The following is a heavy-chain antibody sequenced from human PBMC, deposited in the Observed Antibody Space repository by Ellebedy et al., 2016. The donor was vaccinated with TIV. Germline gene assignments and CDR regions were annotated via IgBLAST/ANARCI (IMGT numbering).Heavy chain of an antibody. CDR1: GGSFSGDY. J-gene: IGHJ5*02. D-gene: IGHD2-2*01. V-gene: IGHV4-34*01. CDR3: ARQDIVVVPAAYNWFDP. Sequence: SETLSLTXAVYGGSFSGDYWSWIRQPPGKGLEWIGEIERSGSTNYNPSLKSRVTISVDTSKKQFSLKLSSVTAADTAVYYCARQDIVVVPAAYNWFDPWGQGTLVTVSS. CDR2: IERSGST.